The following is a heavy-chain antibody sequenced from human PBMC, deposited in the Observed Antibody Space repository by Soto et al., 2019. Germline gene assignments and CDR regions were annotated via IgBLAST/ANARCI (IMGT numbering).Heavy chain of an antibody. V-gene: IGHV4-59*01. D-gene: IGHD2-8*01. CDR2: IYYSGST. CDR3: ARVSSRPMMVYACFDY. CDR1: GGTISSYY. J-gene: IGHJ4*02. Sequence: SQTLSLPCTVSGGTISSYYWSWIRQTPRKGLEWIGYIYYSGSTNYNPSLKSRVTISVDTSKNQFSLKLSSVTAADTAVYYCARVSSRPMMVYACFDYWGQGTLVTVSS.